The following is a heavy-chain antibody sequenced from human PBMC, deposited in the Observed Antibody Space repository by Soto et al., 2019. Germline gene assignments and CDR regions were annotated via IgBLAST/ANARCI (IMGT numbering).Heavy chain of an antibody. V-gene: IGHV4-34*01. CDR1: GGSFSGYY. CDR2: INHSGST. J-gene: IGHJ5*02. CDR3: ARGTDIVLMVYAIWRWFDP. Sequence: KPTESLSLAGAVYGGSFSGYYWSWIRQPPGKGLEWIGEINHSGSTNYNPSLKSRVTISVDTSKNQFSLKLSSVTAADTAVYYCARGTDIVLMVYAIWRWFDPWGQGTLVTVSS. D-gene: IGHD2-8*01.